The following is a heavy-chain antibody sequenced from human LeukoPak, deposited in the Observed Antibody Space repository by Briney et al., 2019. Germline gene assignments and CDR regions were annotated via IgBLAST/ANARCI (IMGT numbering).Heavy chain of an antibody. CDR1: GFTFSNYG. CDR2: LSGSSGST. V-gene: IGHV3-23*01. D-gene: IGHD2-8*02. CDR3: ATYRQVLLPFES. Sequence: GGSLRLSCAASGFTFSNYGMNWVRQAPGKALEWVSGLSGSSGSTNYADSVKGRFTISRDSSKNTLYLQMNSLRAEDTAVYYCATYRQVLLPFESWGQGTLVTVSS. J-gene: IGHJ4*02.